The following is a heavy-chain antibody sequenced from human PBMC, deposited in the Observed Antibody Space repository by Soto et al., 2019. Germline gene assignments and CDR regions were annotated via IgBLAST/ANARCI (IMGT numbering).Heavy chain of an antibody. D-gene: IGHD3-3*01. CDR2: INHSGST. CDR1: GGSFSGYY. J-gene: IGHJ6*02. CDR3: ARNVLRFLEWPRAGYYYYRMDV. Sequence: PSETLSLTCAVYGGSFSGYYWSWIRQPPGKXLEWIGEINHSGSTNYNPSLKSRVTISVDTSKNQFSLKLSSVTAADTAVYYCARNVLRFLEWPRAGYYYYRMDVWGQGTTVTVSS. V-gene: IGHV4-34*01.